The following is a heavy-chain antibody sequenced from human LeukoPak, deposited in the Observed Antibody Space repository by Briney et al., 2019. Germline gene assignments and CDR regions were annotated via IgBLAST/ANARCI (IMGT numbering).Heavy chain of an antibody. J-gene: IGHJ3*02. Sequence: PGGSLRLSREASGFTFSNYSMNWVRQAPGKGLEWVSYIRSSSTTIYYADSVKGRFTISRDNAKNSLYLQMNSLRAEDTAVYYCARAERNGFDIWGQGTMVTVSS. CDR2: IRSSSTTI. D-gene: IGHD1-1*01. V-gene: IGHV3-48*01. CDR1: GFTFSNYS. CDR3: ARAERNGFDI.